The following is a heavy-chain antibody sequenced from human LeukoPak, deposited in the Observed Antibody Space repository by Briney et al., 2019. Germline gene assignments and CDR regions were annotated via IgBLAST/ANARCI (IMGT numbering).Heavy chain of an antibody. CDR1: GFTFISHA. Sequence: GGSLRLSCRVSGFTFISHAMSWVRQAPGKGLEWVASINHNGNVNYYVDSVKGRFTISRDDAKNSLYLQMSNLRAEDTAVYFCARGGGLDVWGQGATVTVSS. J-gene: IGHJ6*02. D-gene: IGHD3-16*01. V-gene: IGHV3-7*03. CDR2: INHNGNVN. CDR3: ARGGGLDV.